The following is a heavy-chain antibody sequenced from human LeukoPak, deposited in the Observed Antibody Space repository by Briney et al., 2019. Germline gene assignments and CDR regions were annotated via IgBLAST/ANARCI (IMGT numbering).Heavy chain of an antibody. CDR1: DDSISSYY. Sequence: SETLSLTCTVSDDSISSYYWSWIRQTPGKGLEWIGYIYYTGSANNNPSLRGRVTISIDTSKNQLSLKLRSVTAADTAVYYCARHGFGSPYAFDIWGQGTMVTVSS. D-gene: IGHD1-14*01. V-gene: IGHV4-59*08. CDR2: IYYTGSA. J-gene: IGHJ3*02. CDR3: ARHGFGSPYAFDI.